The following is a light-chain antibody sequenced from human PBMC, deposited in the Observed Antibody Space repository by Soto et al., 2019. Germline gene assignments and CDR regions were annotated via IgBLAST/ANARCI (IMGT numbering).Light chain of an antibody. J-gene: IGKJ1*01. CDR1: QSVSSN. CDR3: QQYNIWPRA. V-gene: IGKV3-15*01. CDR2: GAS. Sequence: EIVMTQSPATLSVSPGERATLSCRASQSVSSNLAWYHQKPGQGPRLLIYGASTRATDIPARFSGSVSGTDFTLTISRLQSEDFAVYYCQQYNIWPRAFGQGTKVDIK.